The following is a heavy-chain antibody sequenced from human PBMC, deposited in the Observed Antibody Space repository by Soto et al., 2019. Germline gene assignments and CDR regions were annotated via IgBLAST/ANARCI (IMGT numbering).Heavy chain of an antibody. CDR1: GGSISSSSYY. V-gene: IGHV4-39*01. Sequence: PSETLSLTCTVSGGSISSSSYYWGWIRQPPGKGLEWIGSIYYSGSTYYNPSLKSRVTISVDTSKNHLSLKLSSVTAADTAVYYCARRLYYDSSGFEGGGMDVWGQGTTVTVSS. CDR2: IYYSGST. J-gene: IGHJ6*02. CDR3: ARRLYYDSSGFEGGGMDV. D-gene: IGHD3-22*01.